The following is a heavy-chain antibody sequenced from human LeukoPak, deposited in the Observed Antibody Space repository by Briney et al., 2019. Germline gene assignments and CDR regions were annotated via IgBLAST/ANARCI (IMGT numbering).Heavy chain of an antibody. CDR3: ARGYCSSTSCHGGWFDP. Sequence: SGTLSLTCVVSGGSITSPTWWNWVRQPPGKGLEWIGQIYHSGSTNYKTSLKSRVTISVDTSKNQFSLKLSSVTAADTAVYYCARGYCSSTSCHGGWFDPWGQGTLVTVSS. V-gene: IGHV4-4*02. CDR1: GGSITSPTW. CDR2: IYHSGST. D-gene: IGHD2-2*01. J-gene: IGHJ5*02.